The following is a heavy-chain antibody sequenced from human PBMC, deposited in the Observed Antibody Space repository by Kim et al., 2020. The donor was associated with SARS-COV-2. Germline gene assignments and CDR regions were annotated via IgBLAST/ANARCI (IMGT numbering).Heavy chain of an antibody. CDR2: INPNSGGT. V-gene: IGHV1-2*02. Sequence: ASVKVSCKASGYTFTGYYMHWVRQAPGQGLEWMGWINPNSGGTNYAQKFQGRVTMTRDTSISTAYMELSRLRSDDTAVYYCARDLPRLVVPAAIHYYYYMDVWGKGTTVTVSS. D-gene: IGHD2-2*02. J-gene: IGHJ6*03. CDR3: ARDLPRLVVPAAIHYYYYMDV. CDR1: GYTFTGYY.